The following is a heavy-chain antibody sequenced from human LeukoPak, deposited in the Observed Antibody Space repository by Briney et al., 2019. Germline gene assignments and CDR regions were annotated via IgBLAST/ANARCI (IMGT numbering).Heavy chain of an antibody. CDR3: ARDGAPPPYYYYMDV. Sequence: GGSLRLSCAASGFTFSSNSMNWVRQAPGKGLEWVSTISPSSSNIYYADSVKGRFTISRDNAKNSMYLQMSSLRAEDTAVYYCARDGAPPPYYYYMDVWGKGTTVTVSS. D-gene: IGHD2-21*01. CDR1: GFTFSSNS. J-gene: IGHJ6*03. V-gene: IGHV3-21*01. CDR2: ISPSSSNI.